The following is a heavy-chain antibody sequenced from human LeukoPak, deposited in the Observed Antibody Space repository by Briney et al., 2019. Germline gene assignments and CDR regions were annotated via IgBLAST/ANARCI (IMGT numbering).Heavy chain of an antibody. J-gene: IGHJ4*02. Sequence: GGSLRLSCSASGFTFSSYAMHWVRQAPGKGLEYVSAISSNGGSTYYADSVKGRFTISRDNSKNTLYLQMSSLRAEDTAVYYCVKAGYSSSWYYFDYWGQGTLVTVAS. D-gene: IGHD6-13*01. CDR3: VKAGYSSSWYYFDY. CDR2: ISSNGGST. V-gene: IGHV3-64D*06. CDR1: GFTFSSYA.